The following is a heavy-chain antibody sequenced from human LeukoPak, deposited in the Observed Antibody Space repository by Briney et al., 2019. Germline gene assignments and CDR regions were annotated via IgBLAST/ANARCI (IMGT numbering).Heavy chain of an antibody. J-gene: IGHJ4*02. D-gene: IGHD6-19*01. V-gene: IGHV3-48*01. CDR1: GFTFSSYS. CDR2: ISSSSSTI. CDR3: TRVLYSSGWYGDHY. Sequence: GGSLRLSCAASGFTFSSYSMNWVRQAPGKGLEWVSYISSSSSTIYYADSVKGRFTISRDNAKNSLYLQMNSLRAEDTAVYYCTRVLYSSGWYGDHYWGQGTLVTVSS.